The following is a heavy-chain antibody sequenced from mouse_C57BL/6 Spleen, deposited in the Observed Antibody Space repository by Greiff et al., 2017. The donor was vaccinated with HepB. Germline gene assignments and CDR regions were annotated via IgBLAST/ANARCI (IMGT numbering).Heavy chain of an antibody. CDR2: ISDGGSYT. Sequence: EVMLVESGGGLVKPGGSLKLSCAASGFTFSSYAMSWVRQTPEKRLEWVATISDGGSYTYYPDNVKGRFTISRDNAKNNLYLQMSHLKSEDTAMYYCARGDVSRFAYWGQGTLVTVSA. CDR3: ARGDVSRFAY. CDR1: GFTFSSYA. D-gene: IGHD3-3*01. V-gene: IGHV5-4*03. J-gene: IGHJ3*01.